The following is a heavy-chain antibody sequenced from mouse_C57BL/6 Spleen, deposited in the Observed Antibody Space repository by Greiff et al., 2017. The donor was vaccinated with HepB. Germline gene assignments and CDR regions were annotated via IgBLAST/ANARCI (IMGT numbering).Heavy chain of an antibody. J-gene: IGHJ3*01. CDR2: ISSGSGNI. Sequence: EVMLVESGGGLVKPGGSLKLSCAASGFTFSDYGMHWVRQAPEKGLEWVEYISSGSGNIYYAATVKGRFTISRDNAKTTLFLQMTSLRSEDTAMYYCARELSLTGTFAYWGQGTLVTVSA. CDR3: ARELSLTGTFAY. V-gene: IGHV5-17*01. D-gene: IGHD4-1*01. CDR1: GFTFSDYG.